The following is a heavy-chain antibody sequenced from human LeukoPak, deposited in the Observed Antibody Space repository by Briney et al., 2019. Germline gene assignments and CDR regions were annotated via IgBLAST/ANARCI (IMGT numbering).Heavy chain of an antibody. CDR1: GFSFNNYE. D-gene: IGHD3/OR15-3a*01. CDR2: ISGSGFTI. V-gene: IGHV3-48*03. CDR3: EGNRILDSGYWFDP. J-gene: IGHJ5*02. Sequence: GGSLRLSCAASGFSFNNYEMTWVRQAPGKGLEWLSYISGSGFTIYYADSARGRFHISRDNAKNSLYLQMNSLRAEDTAVYYCEGNRILDSGYWFDPWGQGTLVTVSS.